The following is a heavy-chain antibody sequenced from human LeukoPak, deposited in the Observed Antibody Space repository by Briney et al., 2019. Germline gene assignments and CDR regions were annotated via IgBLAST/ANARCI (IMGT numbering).Heavy chain of an antibody. J-gene: IGHJ4*02. Sequence: GGSLRLSCATSGFSFSTYSMNWVRQAPGRGLEWVSYIHSGGTTIYYADSVKGRFTISRDNAKNSLYLQMNSLRDEDTAVYHCARDPHALDYWGQGTLVTVSS. CDR3: ARDPHALDY. V-gene: IGHV3-48*02. CDR2: IHSGGTTI. CDR1: GFSFSTYS.